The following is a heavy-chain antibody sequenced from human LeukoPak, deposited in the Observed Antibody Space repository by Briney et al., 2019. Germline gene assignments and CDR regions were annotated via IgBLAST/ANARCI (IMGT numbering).Heavy chain of an antibody. Sequence: ASVKVSCKAAGFSFVHYYMHWVRQAPGQGLEWMALINPSGGGTTYAQKFQGRVTVTMDTSTRTVYMDLSSLRSDDTAVYYCARGDRLPGYSAPVGDYWGQGTLVTVSS. CDR1: GFSFVHYY. CDR3: ARGDRLPGYSAPVGDY. CDR2: INPSGGGT. V-gene: IGHV1-46*01. D-gene: IGHD3-9*01. J-gene: IGHJ4*02.